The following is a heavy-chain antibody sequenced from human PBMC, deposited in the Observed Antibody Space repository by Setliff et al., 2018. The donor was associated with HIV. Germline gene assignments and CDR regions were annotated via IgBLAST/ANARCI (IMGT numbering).Heavy chain of an antibody. Sequence: ASVKVSCKASGNTFTTYYLYWVRQAPGQGLEWMGMIDPSGGGTTYSQRFQDRLTMTRDTSTNTVYLEMSSLNSADTALYYCARDNSPLSTYSLRVWGQGTLVTVSS. D-gene: IGHD1-26*01. J-gene: IGHJ4*02. CDR2: IDPSGGGT. V-gene: IGHV1-46*01. CDR1: GNTFTTYY. CDR3: ARDNSPLSTYSLRV.